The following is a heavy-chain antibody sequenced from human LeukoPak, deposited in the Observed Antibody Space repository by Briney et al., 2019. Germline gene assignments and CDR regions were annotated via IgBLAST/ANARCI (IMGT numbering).Heavy chain of an antibody. V-gene: IGHV4-34*01. CDR2: INHSGST. J-gene: IGHJ5*02. Sequence: SETLSLTCAVYGGSFSGYYWSWIRQPPGKGLEWIGEINHSGSTNYNPSLKSRVTISVDTSKNQFSLKLSSVTAADTAVYYCARHHTDILTGYYHRNRNWFDPWGQGTLVTVSS. CDR1: GGSFSGYY. D-gene: IGHD3-9*01. CDR3: ARHHTDILTGYYHRNRNWFDP.